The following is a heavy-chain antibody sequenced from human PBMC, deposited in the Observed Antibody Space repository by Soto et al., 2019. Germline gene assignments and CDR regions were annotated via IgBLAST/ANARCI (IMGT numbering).Heavy chain of an antibody. CDR2: ISYDGSNK. D-gene: IGHD1-1*01. Sequence: QVQLVESGGGVVQPGRSLRLSCAASGFTFSSYAMHWVRQAPGKGLEWVAVISYDGSNKYYADSVKGRFTISRDNSKNALYLKVNSLRAEDTAVYYCARPNWNDVRDYWGQGTLVTVSS. CDR1: GFTFSSYA. J-gene: IGHJ4*02. CDR3: ARPNWNDVRDY. V-gene: IGHV3-30-3*01.